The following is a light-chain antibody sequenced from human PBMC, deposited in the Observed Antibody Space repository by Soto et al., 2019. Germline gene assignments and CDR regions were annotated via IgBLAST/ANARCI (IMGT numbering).Light chain of an antibody. V-gene: IGKV1-27*01. CDR2: AAS. CDR3: QKYTNVPT. Sequence: IQMTQSPSSLSASVGDRVTITCRASQGISNYLAWYQQIPGKVPKLLISAASTLQSGVPSWFSGSGSGTDFTLTISSLQPEDVATYYCQKYTNVPTFGGGTKVEIK. CDR1: QGISNY. J-gene: IGKJ4*01.